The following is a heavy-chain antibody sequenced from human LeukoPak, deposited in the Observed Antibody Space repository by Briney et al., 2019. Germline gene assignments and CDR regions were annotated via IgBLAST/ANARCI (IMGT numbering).Heavy chain of an antibody. CDR2: IYPGDSDT. CDR3: ARRGPIAAAGYYFDY. J-gene: IGHJ4*02. D-gene: IGHD6-13*01. Sequence: PGESLKISCKGSGYSFTTYWIGWVRQMPGKGLGWMGIIYPGDSDTRYSPSFQGQVTISADKSSSTAYLQWSSLKASDTAMYYCARRGPIAAAGYYFDYWGQGTLVTVSS. CDR1: GYSFTTYW. V-gene: IGHV5-51*01.